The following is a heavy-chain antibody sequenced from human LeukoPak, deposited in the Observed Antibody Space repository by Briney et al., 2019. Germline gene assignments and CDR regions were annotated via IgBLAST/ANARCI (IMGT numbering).Heavy chain of an antibody. Sequence: GGSLRLSCAASGFTFSSYWMSWVRQAPGKGLEWVANIKQDGSEKYYVDSVKGRFTISRDNAKNSLYLQMESLRVEDTAVYYCARPGISGSYFYWGQGTLVTVSS. J-gene: IGHJ4*02. D-gene: IGHD1-26*01. CDR1: GFTFSSYW. CDR3: ARPGISGSYFY. CDR2: IKQDGSEK. V-gene: IGHV3-7*01.